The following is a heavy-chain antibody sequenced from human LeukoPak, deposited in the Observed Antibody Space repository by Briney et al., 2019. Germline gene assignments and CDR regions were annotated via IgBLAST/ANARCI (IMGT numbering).Heavy chain of an antibody. V-gene: IGHV1-69*04. CDR3: RSEMATMGVDY. CDR2: IIPILGIA. J-gene: IGHJ4*02. D-gene: IGHD5-24*01. Sequence: SVKVSCKASGGTFSSYAISWVRQAPGQGLEWMGRIIPILGIANYAQKFQGRVTITAVKSTSTAYMELSSLRSEDTAVYYCRSEMATMGVDYWGQGTLVTVSS. CDR1: GGTFSSYA.